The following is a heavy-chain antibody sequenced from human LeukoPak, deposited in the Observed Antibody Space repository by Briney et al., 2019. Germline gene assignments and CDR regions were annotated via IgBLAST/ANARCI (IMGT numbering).Heavy chain of an antibody. D-gene: IGHD4-23*01. V-gene: IGHV3-30*02. CDR2: IRYDGNNK. Sequence: TGGSLRLSCAASGFTFSSYAMHWVRQAPGRGLEWVAFIRYDGNNKNYADSVKGRFTISRDNSKDTLYLQMNSLRAEGTAVYYCAKGDDYGANTRLPKYNWFDPWGQGTLVTVSS. CDR3: AKGDDYGANTRLPKYNWFDP. J-gene: IGHJ5*02. CDR1: GFTFSSYA.